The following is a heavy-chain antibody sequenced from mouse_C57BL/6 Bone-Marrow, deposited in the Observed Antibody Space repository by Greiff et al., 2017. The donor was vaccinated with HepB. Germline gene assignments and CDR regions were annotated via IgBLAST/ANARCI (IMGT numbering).Heavy chain of an antibody. CDR1: GFNIKDDY. D-gene: IGHD2-2*01. Sequence: EVQLQQSGAELVRPAASVKLSCTASGFNIKDDYMHWVKQRPEQGLEWIGWIDPENGDTEYASKFQGKATITADTSSNTAYLQLSSLTSEDTAVYYCTTGLRRRTWFAYWGQGTLVTVSA. CDR2: IDPENGDT. CDR3: TTGLRRRTWFAY. V-gene: IGHV14-4*01. J-gene: IGHJ3*01.